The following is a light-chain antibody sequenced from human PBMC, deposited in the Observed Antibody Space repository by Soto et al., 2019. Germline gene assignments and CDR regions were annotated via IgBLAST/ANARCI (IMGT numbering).Light chain of an antibody. CDR3: SSYTSISTRV. J-gene: IGLJ3*02. Sequence: QSALTQPASVAGSPGQSITISCTGTSSYVGSYNYVSWYQQHPGKAPKLMIYEVSNRPSGVSNRFSGSKSGNTASLTISGLQAEAEANYYCSSYTSISTRVFGGGTQLTVL. V-gene: IGLV2-14*01. CDR1: SSYVGSYNY. CDR2: EVS.